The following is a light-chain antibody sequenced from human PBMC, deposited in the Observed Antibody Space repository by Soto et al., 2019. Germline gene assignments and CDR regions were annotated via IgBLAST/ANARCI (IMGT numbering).Light chain of an antibody. V-gene: IGLV1-40*01. CDR1: SSNIGAGYD. CDR3: QSFDSSLSAWV. CDR2: ANI. Sequence: QSVLTQPPSVSGAPGQRVTISCAGSSSNIGAGYDVHWYQRLPGTAPKLLIYANINRPSGVPDRFSGSKSGTSASLAITGLQTEDEADYYCQSFDSSLSAWVFGGGTKLTV. J-gene: IGLJ3*02.